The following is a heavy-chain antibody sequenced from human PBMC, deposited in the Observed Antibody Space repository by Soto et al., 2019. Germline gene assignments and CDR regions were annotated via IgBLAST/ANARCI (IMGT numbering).Heavy chain of an antibody. CDR1: GYTFTSYD. Sequence: QVQLVQSGAEVKKPGASVKVSCKASGYTFTSYDINWVRQATGQGLEWMGWMYPDSGNTGYAQKFQGRVTMTRNTSMSTAYMELSSLRSEDTAVYYCASSTNDYGDRHWGQGTLVTVSS. V-gene: IGHV1-8*01. CDR3: ASSTNDYGDRH. D-gene: IGHD4-17*01. CDR2: MYPDSGNT. J-gene: IGHJ4*02.